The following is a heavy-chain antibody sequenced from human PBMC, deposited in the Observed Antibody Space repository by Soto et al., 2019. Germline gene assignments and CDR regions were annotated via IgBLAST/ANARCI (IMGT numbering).Heavy chain of an antibody. CDR2: ISDGGDST. CDR1: GFTFSSYA. CDR3: AKEGAAVGLGWFDP. D-gene: IGHD6-13*01. J-gene: IGHJ5*02. V-gene: IGHV3-23*01. Sequence: EVQLLESGGGVVQPGGSLRLSCAASGFTFSSYAMSWVRQAPAKRLEWVSAISDGGDSTYYVDSVKGRFTISRDNSKNTLYLQMNSLRVEDTAVYYCAKEGAAVGLGWFDPWGQGTLVTVSS.